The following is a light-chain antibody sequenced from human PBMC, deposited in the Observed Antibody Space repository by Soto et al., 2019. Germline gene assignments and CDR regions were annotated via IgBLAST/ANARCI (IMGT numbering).Light chain of an antibody. J-gene: IGKJ1*01. V-gene: IGKV3-11*01. CDR3: LQRSGWPWT. Sequence: EIVLTQSPATLSLSPGERATLPCRASQSVSSYLAWYQQKPGQAPRLLIYDASNRATDIPARFSGSGSGTDFTLTISSLEPEDFAVYYCLQRSGWPWTFGQGTKVEIK. CDR2: DAS. CDR1: QSVSSY.